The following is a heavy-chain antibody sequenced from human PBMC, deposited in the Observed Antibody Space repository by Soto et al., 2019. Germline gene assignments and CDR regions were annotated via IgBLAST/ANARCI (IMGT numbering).Heavy chain of an antibody. CDR2: IWYDGSNK. Sequence: PGGSLRLSCAASGFAFSSYGMHWVRQAPGKGLEWVAVIWYDGSNKYYADSVKGRFTISRDNSKNTLYLQMNSLRAEDTAVYYCARDNRRTGAYFDYWGQGTLVTVSS. CDR3: ARDNRRTGAYFDY. V-gene: IGHV3-33*01. J-gene: IGHJ4*02. CDR1: GFAFSSYG.